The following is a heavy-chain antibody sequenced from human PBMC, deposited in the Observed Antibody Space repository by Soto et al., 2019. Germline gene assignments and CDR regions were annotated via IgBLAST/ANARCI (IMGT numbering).Heavy chain of an antibody. CDR2: IKQDGSEK. CDR1: GFTFSSYW. Sequence: PGGSLRLSCAASGFTFSSYWMSWVRQAPGKGLEWVANIKQDGSEKYYVDSVKGRFTISRDNAKNSLYLQMNSLRAEDTAVYYCAREPPGYCSSTSCYGGSYYFDYWGQGTLVTVSS. D-gene: IGHD2-2*01. J-gene: IGHJ4*02. CDR3: AREPPGYCSSTSCYGGSYYFDY. V-gene: IGHV3-7*01.